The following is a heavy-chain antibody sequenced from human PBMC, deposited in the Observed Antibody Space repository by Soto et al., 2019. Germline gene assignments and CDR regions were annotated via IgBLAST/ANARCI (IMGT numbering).Heavy chain of an antibody. CDR3: ARVDPRGVAVVRDY. CDR2: ISGFNGQT. CDR1: GNTFASHG. Sequence: GPEVKKPGASVKVSCKASGNTFASHGFSRVRQAPGQGLEWMGWISGFNGQTNYALKFQGRVTLTTDTSTSTAYMELRSLRSDDTAVYFCARVDPRGVAVVRDYWGQGTLVTVSS. J-gene: IGHJ4*02. D-gene: IGHD3-10*01. V-gene: IGHV1-18*01.